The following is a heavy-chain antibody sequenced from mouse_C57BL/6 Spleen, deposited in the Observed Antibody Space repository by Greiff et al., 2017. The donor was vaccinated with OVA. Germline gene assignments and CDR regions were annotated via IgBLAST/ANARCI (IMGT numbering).Heavy chain of an antibody. Sequence: QVQLQQPGAELVRPGSSVKLSCKASGYTFTSYWMHWVKQRPIQGLEWIGNIDPSDSETHYNQKFKDKATLTVDKSSSTAYMQLSSLTSEDSAVYYCARGGYYAWYFDVWGTGTTVTVSS. CDR3: ARGGYYAWYFDV. CDR1: GYTFTSYW. J-gene: IGHJ1*03. V-gene: IGHV1-52*01. D-gene: IGHD2-3*01. CDR2: IDPSDSET.